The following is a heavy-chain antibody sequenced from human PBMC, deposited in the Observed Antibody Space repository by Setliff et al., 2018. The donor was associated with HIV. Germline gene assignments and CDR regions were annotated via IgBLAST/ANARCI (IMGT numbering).Heavy chain of an antibody. CDR2: ISVYNGKG. CDR3: ARRATTGDYHHFFDF. D-gene: IGHD4-17*01. V-gene: IGHV1-18*04. J-gene: IGHJ4*02. CDR1: SSTFINDV. Sequence: ASVKVSCKASSSTFINDVSNWVRQAPEQGLEWMGWISVYNGKGNYAQKFQDRISMTTDTSTSTVYMELRSLVSDDTAVYYCARRATTGDYHHFFDFWGQGTLVTVSS.